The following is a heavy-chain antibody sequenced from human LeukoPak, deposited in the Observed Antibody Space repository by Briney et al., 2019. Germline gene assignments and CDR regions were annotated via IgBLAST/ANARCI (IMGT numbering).Heavy chain of an antibody. CDR2: ISSDVSST. CDR1: GFTFSSYA. D-gene: IGHD4-17*01. Sequence: GGSLRLSCAASGFTFSSYAMHWVRQAPGKGLVWVSRISSDVSSTSYADSVKGRFTISRDNAKNTLYLEMNSLRAEDTAVYYCARERYGRSLDYWGQGTLVTVSS. V-gene: IGHV3-74*01. J-gene: IGHJ4*02. CDR3: ARERYGRSLDY.